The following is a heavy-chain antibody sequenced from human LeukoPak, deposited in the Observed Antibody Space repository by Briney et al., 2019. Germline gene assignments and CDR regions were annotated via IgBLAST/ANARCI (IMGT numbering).Heavy chain of an antibody. J-gene: IGHJ4*02. CDR2: ISYDGSNK. Sequence: GGSLSLSCAASGFTFSSYAMHWVRQAPGKGLEWVAVISYDGSNKYYADSVKGRFTISRDNSKNTLYLQMNSLRAEDTAVYYCARGGGSYKRNYFDYWGQGTLVTVSS. V-gene: IGHV3-30*04. CDR1: GFTFSSYA. D-gene: IGHD1-26*01. CDR3: ARGGGSYKRNYFDY.